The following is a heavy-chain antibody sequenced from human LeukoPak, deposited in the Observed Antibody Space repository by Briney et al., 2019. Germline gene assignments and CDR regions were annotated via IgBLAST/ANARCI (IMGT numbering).Heavy chain of an antibody. V-gene: IGHV3-23*01. CDR3: AKVATPNTLDAFDV. D-gene: IGHD1/OR15-1a*01. CDR2: ISGSGGST. CDR1: GFTFSSYA. Sequence: GGSLRLSCAASGFTFSSYAMSWVRQAPGKGLEWVSAISGSGGSTYYADSVKGRFTISRDNSIHTVYLQMNSLRVDDTAVYYCAKVATPNTLDAFDVWGQGTMVTVSS. J-gene: IGHJ3*01.